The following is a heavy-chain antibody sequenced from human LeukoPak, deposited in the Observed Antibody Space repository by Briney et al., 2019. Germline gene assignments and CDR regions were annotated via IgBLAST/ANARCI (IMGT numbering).Heavy chain of an antibody. Sequence: ASVKVSCKASGGTFSSYAISWVRQAPGQGLEWMGRIIPILGIANYAQKFQGRVTITADKSTSTAYMELSSLRSEDTAVYYCARDGYSSSWYGWFDPWGQGTLVTVSS. D-gene: IGHD6-13*01. V-gene: IGHV1-69*04. CDR3: ARDGYSSSWYGWFDP. CDR1: GGTFSSYA. CDR2: IIPILGIA. J-gene: IGHJ5*02.